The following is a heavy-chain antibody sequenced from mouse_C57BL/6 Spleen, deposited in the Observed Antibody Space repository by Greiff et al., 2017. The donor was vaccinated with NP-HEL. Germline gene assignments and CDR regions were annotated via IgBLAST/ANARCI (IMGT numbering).Heavy chain of an antibody. CDR1: GYTFTSYW. V-gene: IGHV1-64*01. CDR3: ARSITTVVAPYAMDY. D-gene: IGHD1-1*01. J-gene: IGHJ4*01. Sequence: QVQLQQPGAELVKPGASVKLSCKASGYTFTSYWMHWVKQRPGQGLEWIGMIHPNSGSTNYNEKFKSKATLTVDKSSSTAYMQLSSLTSEDSAVYYCARSITTVVAPYAMDYWGQGTSVTVSS. CDR2: IHPNSGST.